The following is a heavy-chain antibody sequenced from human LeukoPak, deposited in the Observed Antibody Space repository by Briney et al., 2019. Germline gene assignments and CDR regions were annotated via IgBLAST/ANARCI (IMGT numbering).Heavy chain of an antibody. Sequence: PGGSLRLSCAASGFTVSNSYMNWARQTPGKGLEWVSVVYRGGGTFYADSVKGRFTISRDNSKNTLFLQMNSLRADDTAVYFRARGLWGVTLIRGVPPPFDYWGQGTIVTVSS. CDR3: ARGLWGVTLIRGVPPPFDY. J-gene: IGHJ4*02. D-gene: IGHD3-10*01. CDR1: GFTVSNSY. V-gene: IGHV3-53*01. CDR2: VYRGGGT.